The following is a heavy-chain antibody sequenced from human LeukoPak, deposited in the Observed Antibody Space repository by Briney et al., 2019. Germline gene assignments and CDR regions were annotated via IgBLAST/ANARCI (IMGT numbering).Heavy chain of an antibody. CDR1: GYSISSGYY. V-gene: IGHV4-38-2*01. Sequence: KASETLSLTCAVSGYSISSGYYWGWIRQPPGKGREGIGSIYHSGSTYYNQSLKSRVTISVDTSKNQFSLTLSSVTAADWAVYYCVRILVATITSAFDIWGQGTMVTVSS. CDR3: VRILVATITSAFDI. J-gene: IGHJ3*02. CDR2: IYHSGST. D-gene: IGHD5-12*01.